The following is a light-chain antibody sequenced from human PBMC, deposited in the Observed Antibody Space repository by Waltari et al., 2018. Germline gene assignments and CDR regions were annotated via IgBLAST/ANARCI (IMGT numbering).Light chain of an antibody. V-gene: IGLV1-47*01. CDR1: HYNIGNPY. CDR3: SSWDGSLGGVI. Sequence: QSVLSQPPSASGTPGQTVTISCSGSHYNIGNPYVYLYHQLPGTAPKLLIYRNNQRPSGVPDRFSGSKSGTSASLAISGLRSDDEADYYCSSWDGSLGGVIFGGGTKLTVL. CDR2: RNN. J-gene: IGLJ2*01.